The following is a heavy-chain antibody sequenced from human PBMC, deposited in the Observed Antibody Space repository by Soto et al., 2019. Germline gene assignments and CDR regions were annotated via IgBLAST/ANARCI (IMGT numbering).Heavy chain of an antibody. CDR1: GGSISSSSYY. Sequence: SETLSLTCTVSGGSISSSSYYWGWIRQPPGKGLEWIGSIYYSGSTYYNPSLKSRVTISVDTSKNQFSLKLSSVTATDTAVYYCARPEGDYDSYFDYWGQGTLVTVSS. CDR2: IYYSGST. CDR3: ARPEGDYDSYFDY. V-gene: IGHV4-39*01. D-gene: IGHD4-17*01. J-gene: IGHJ4*02.